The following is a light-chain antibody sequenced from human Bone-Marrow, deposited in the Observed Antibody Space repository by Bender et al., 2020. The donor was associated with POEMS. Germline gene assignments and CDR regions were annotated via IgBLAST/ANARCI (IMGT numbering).Light chain of an antibody. V-gene: IGLV3-1*01. CDR3: QAWDSGTGV. CDR2: KDN. Sequence: SYELTQPPSVSVSPGQTARITCSGDILPKQYVYWHQQKSGQAPVMVIHKDNERPSGIPERFSGSNSGNTATLTIAGTQTIDDGDYYCQAWDSGTGVFGGGTKLTVL. CDR1: ILPKQY. J-gene: IGLJ2*01.